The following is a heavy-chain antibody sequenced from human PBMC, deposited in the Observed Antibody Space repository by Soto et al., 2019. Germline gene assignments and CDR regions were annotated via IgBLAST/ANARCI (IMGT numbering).Heavy chain of an antibody. CDR3: ARDRYSYYDFWSGSLPYHYGMDV. CDR1: GFTFSSYW. CDR2: IKQDGSEK. Sequence: PGGSLRLSCAASGFTFSSYWMSWVRQAPGKGLEWVANIKQDGSEKYYVDSVKGRFTISRDNAKNSLYLQMNSLRAEDTAVYYCARDRYSYYDFWSGSLPYHYGMDVWGQGTTVTVSS. V-gene: IGHV3-7*01. J-gene: IGHJ6*02. D-gene: IGHD3-3*01.